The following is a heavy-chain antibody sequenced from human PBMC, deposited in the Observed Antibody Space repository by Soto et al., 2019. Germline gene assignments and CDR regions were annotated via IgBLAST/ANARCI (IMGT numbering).Heavy chain of an antibody. V-gene: IGHV3-53*01. CDR1: GVTVSSNY. J-gene: IGHJ6*02. CDR3: ARGNYEDSYYYGMDV. CDR2: IYSGGST. Sequence: PGGSLRLSCAASGVTVSSNYVSWVRQAPGKGLEWVSVIYSGGSTYYADSVKGRFTISRDNSKNTLYLQLNSLRAEVTAVYYCARGNYEDSYYYGMDVWGQGPTVTAS. D-gene: IGHD1-7*01.